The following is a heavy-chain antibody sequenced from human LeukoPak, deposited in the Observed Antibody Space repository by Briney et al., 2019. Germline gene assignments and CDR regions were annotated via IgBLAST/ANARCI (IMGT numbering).Heavy chain of an antibody. CDR3: ARRGRSGYYYGSFDY. CDR2: INHSGST. CDR1: GGSFSGYY. D-gene: IGHD3-22*01. V-gene: IGHV4-34*01. Sequence: PSETLSLTCAVYGGSFSGYYWSWIRQPPGKGLEWIGEINHSGSTNYNPSLKSRVTISVDTSKNQFSLKLSSVTAADTAVYYCARRGRSGYYYGSFDYWGQGTLVTVSS. J-gene: IGHJ4*02.